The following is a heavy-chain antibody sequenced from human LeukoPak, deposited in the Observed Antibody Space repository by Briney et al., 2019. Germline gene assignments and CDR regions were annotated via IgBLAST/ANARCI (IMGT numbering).Heavy chain of an antibody. CDR3: AKVITMVRGVIEPRFDY. D-gene: IGHD3-10*01. V-gene: IGHV3-23*01. CDR1: GFTFSSYG. Sequence: GGSLRLSCAASGFTFSSYGMSWVRQAPGKGLEWVSAISGSGGSTYYADSVKGRFTISRDNSKNTLYLQMNSLRAEDTAVYYCAKVITMVRGVIEPRFDYWGQGTLVTVSS. CDR2: ISGSGGST. J-gene: IGHJ4*02.